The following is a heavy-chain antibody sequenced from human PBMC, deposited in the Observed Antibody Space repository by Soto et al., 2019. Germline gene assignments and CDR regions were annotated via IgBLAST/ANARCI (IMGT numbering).Heavy chain of an antibody. V-gene: IGHV1-2*04. Sequence: ASVKVSCKASGYTFTGYYMHWVRQAPGQGLEWMGWINPNSGGTNYAQKFQGWVTMTRDTSISTAYMELSRLRSDDTAVYYCARFAVTTDYYYCTDFCGQGTTLTVSS. D-gene: IGHD4-17*01. J-gene: IGHJ6*02. CDR3: ARFAVTTDYYYCTDF. CDR2: INPNSGGT. CDR1: GYTFTGYY.